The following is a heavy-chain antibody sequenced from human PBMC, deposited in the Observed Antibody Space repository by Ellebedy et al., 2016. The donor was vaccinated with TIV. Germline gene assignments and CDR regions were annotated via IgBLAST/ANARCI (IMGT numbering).Heavy chain of an antibody. CDR3: ARETHYYDSRSDYPWGS. V-gene: IGHV1-3*01. J-gene: IGHJ4*02. CDR2: INADNGKT. Sequence: ASVKVSCXASGYTFTTYTMHWVRQAPGQGLEWMGWINADNGKTKSSQKFQGRVTITRDTSASTAYMELRSLRSEDTAMYYCARETHYYDSRSDYPWGSWGQGTLVTVSS. D-gene: IGHD3-22*01. CDR1: GYTFTTYT.